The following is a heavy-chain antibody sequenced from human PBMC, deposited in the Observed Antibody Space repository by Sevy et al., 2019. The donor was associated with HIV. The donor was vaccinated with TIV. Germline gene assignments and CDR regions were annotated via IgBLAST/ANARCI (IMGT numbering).Heavy chain of an antibody. V-gene: IGHV3-7*03. J-gene: IGHJ6*02. CDR2: IKLDGSEK. Sequence: GGSLRLSCAASGFSFSNYWMSWVRQAPGKGLEWVANIKLDGSEKYYVDSVKGRFTISRDNAKKSLYLQMNSLRTEDTAVYYCARDCSSTTCLWGMDVWAQGTTVTVSS. CDR1: GFSFSNYW. CDR3: ARDCSSTTCLWGMDV. D-gene: IGHD2-2*01.